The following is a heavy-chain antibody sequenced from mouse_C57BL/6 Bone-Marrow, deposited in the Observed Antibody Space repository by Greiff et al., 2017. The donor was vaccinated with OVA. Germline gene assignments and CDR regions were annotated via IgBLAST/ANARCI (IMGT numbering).Heavy chain of an antibody. CDR1: GFTFSSYA. J-gene: IGHJ4*01. Sequence: EVKVVESGEGLVKPGGSLKLSCAASGFTFSSYAMSWVRQTPEKRLEWVAYISSGGDYIYYADTVKGRFPISRDNARNTLYLQMSSLKSEDTAMYYCTIEGGANWGGLGYWGQGTSVTVSS. CDR2: ISSGGDYI. D-gene: IGHD4-1*01. CDR3: TIEGGANWGGLGY. V-gene: IGHV5-9-1*02.